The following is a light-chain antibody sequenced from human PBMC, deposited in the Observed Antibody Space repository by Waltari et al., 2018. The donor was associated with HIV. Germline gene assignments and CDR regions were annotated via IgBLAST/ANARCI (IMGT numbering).Light chain of an antibody. CDR1: QSLSDF. J-gene: IGKJ3*01. Sequence: IQLTQSPFSLSASIGDKVSITCRASQSLSDFLHWYQQKPGKPPKLRIHGGSTLESGVPSRFSGSGSDTDYTLTISSLQPDDFATYYCLQSRSIPLTFGPGTKV. CDR3: LQSRSIPLT. V-gene: IGKV1-39*01. CDR2: GGS.